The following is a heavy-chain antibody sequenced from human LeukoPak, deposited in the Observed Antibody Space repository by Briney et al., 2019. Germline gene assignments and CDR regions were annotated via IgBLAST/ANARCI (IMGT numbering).Heavy chain of an antibody. J-gene: IGHJ4*02. CDR1: GGTFSSYA. Sequence: ASVKVSCKASGGTFSSYAISWVRQAPGQGLEWMGGIIPIFGTANYAQKFQGRVTITADESTSTAYMELSSLRSEDTAVYYCARGPTPRVRFLEWLSVLWGQGTLVTVSS. CDR3: ARGPTPRVRFLEWLSVL. V-gene: IGHV1-69*13. CDR2: IIPIFGTA. D-gene: IGHD3-3*01.